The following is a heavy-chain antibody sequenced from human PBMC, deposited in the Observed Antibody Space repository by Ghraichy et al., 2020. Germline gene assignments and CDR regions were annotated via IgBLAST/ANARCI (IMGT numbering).Heavy chain of an antibody. CDR3: AKDVGIAAAARFDY. Sequence: GESLNISCAASGFTFSSYAMSWVRQAPGKGLELVSAISGSGGSTYYADSVKGRFTISRDNSKNTLYLQMNSLRAEDTAVYYCAKDVGIAAAARFDYWGQGTLVTVSS. V-gene: IGHV3-23*01. CDR1: GFTFSSYA. J-gene: IGHJ4*02. CDR2: ISGSGGST. D-gene: IGHD6-13*01.